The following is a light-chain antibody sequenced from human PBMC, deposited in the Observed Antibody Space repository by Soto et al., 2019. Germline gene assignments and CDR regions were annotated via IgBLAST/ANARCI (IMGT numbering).Light chain of an antibody. J-gene: IGKJ1*01. CDR2: AAS. Sequence: DIQMTQSPSSLSASVGDRVTITCRASQIISNYLNWYQQKPGKAPKLLIYAASSMQSGVPSRFSGSGSETDVALTISRLQPDDSATYYCQQSFSPLWTFGQGTKVEV. CDR3: QQSFSPLWT. CDR1: QIISNY. V-gene: IGKV1-39*01.